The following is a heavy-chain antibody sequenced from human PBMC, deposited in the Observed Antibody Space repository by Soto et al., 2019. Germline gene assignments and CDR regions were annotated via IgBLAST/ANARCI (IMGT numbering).Heavy chain of an antibody. V-gene: IGHV3-30-3*01. CDR3: ARANPIYDFWCGYYY. D-gene: IGHD3-3*01. CDR1: AFTFSSYA. J-gene: IGHJ4*02. Sequence: QFHLVESGGGVVQPGRSLRLSCAASAFTFSSYAMHWVRQAPGKGLEWVAVISYDGSNKYYADSVKGRFTISRDNSKNTLYLQLNSLRGEDTSVYYCARANPIYDFWCGYYYWGQGTLVTVSS. CDR2: ISYDGSNK.